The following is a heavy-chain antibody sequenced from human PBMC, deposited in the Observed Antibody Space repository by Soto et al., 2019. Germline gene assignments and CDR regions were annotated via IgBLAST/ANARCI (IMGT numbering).Heavy chain of an antibody. CDR2: ISGSGGST. V-gene: IGHV3-23*01. CDR3: AKAFYDSSGYSLDDAFDI. CDR1: GFTFSSYA. Sequence: EVQLLESGGGLVQPGGSLRLSCAASGFTFSSYAMSWVRQAPGKGLEWVSAISGSGGSTYYADSVKGRFTISRDNSKTTLYLQMNSLRAEDTAVYYCAKAFYDSSGYSLDDAFDIWGQGTMVTVSS. D-gene: IGHD3-22*01. J-gene: IGHJ3*02.